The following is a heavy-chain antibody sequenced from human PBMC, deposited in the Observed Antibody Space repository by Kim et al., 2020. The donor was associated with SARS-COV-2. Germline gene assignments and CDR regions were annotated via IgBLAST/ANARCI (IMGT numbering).Heavy chain of an antibody. J-gene: IGHJ4*02. CDR3: ARQYYYDSSGYYSYFDY. V-gene: IGHV4-39*01. D-gene: IGHD3-22*01. CDR2: IYYSGST. CDR1: GGSISSSSYY. Sequence: SETLSLTCTVSGGSISSSSYYWGWIRQPPGKGLEWIGSIYYSGSTYYNPSLKSRVTISVDTSKNQFSLKLSSVTAADTAVYYCARQYYYDSSGYYSYFDYCGQRTLVTVSS.